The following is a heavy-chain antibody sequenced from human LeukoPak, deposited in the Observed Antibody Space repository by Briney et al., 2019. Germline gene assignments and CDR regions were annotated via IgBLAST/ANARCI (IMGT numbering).Heavy chain of an antibody. CDR1: KFTFSSYW. CDR2: IKQDGSVQ. D-gene: IGHD6-19*01. J-gene: IGHJ5*02. V-gene: IGHV3-7*01. Sequence: GGSLRLSCAASKFTFSSYWMSWVRQAPGKGLERVANIKQDGSVQFYMDSLKGRFSVSRDNAKNSLYLQMNGLRVEDTAVYYCTRLQIAVAGPNWFDPWGQGTLVTVSS. CDR3: TRLQIAVAGPNWFDP.